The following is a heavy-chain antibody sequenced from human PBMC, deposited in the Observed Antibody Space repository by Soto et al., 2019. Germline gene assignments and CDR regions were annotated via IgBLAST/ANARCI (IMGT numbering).Heavy chain of an antibody. CDR1: GFTFSSYG. J-gene: IGHJ6*02. D-gene: IGHD2-21*02. Sequence: QVQLVESGGGVVQPGRSLRLSCAASGFTFSSYGMHWVRQAPGKGLEWVAVISYDGSNKYYADSVKGRFTISRDNSNDTXXLQMNSLRAEDTAVYYCANTHDGDCYSCYYYGMDVWGQGTTVTVSS. CDR3: ANTHDGDCYSCYYYGMDV. V-gene: IGHV3-30*18. CDR2: ISYDGSNK.